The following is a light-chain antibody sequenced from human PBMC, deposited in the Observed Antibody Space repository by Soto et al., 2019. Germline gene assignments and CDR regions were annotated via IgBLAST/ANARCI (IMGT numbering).Light chain of an antibody. Sequence: QSVLTQPASVSGSPGQSITISCTGTSSDVGGYNYVSWYQQQPGKAPKLIIYEVSNRPSGVSNRFSGSKSGNTASLTISGLQAEDEADYYCSSYTSSSTRVFGGGTKLTVL. CDR2: EVS. CDR1: SSDVGGYNY. J-gene: IGLJ2*01. V-gene: IGLV2-14*01. CDR3: SSYTSSSTRV.